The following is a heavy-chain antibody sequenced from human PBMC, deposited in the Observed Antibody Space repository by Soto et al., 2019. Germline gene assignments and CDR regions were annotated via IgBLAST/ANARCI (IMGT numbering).Heavy chain of an antibody. Sequence: SETLSLTCAVYGGSFSGYYWSGIRQPPGKGLEWIGEINHSGSTNYNPSLKSRVTISVDTSKNQFSLKLSSVTAADTAVYYCARVRLYYYYYMDVWGKGTTVTVSS. CDR3: ARVRLYYYYYMDV. CDR2: INHSGST. D-gene: IGHD6-25*01. CDR1: GGSFSGYY. J-gene: IGHJ6*03. V-gene: IGHV4-34*01.